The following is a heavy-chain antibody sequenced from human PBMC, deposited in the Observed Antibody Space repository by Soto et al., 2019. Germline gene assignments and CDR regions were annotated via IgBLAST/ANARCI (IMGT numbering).Heavy chain of an antibody. J-gene: IGHJ4*02. CDR1: GDSINSADYY. CDR3: ASRKSYYASGTDH. Sequence: SETLSLTCTVSGDSINSADYYWNWIRQTPGKGLEWIGHIYYSGAIDYNPSLKSRVTISLDTSKSQFSLRLSSVTAADTAIYYCASRKSYYASGTDHWGPGTLVTVSS. D-gene: IGHD3-10*01. V-gene: IGHV4-30-4*01. CDR2: IYYSGAI.